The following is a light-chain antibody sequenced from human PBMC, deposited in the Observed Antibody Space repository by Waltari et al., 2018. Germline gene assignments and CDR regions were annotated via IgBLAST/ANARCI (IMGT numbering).Light chain of an antibody. J-gene: IGKJ4*01. CDR1: QSVTASY. CDR3: HQYGRSPLT. CDR2: DAT. V-gene: IGKV3D-20*01. Sequence: GETATLSCGASQSVTASYVAWYQQKPGLALRLLIYDATDRAPGIPGRFIGSGSGTDFTLTISGVEPEDFAVYYCHQYGRSPLTFGGGTKVEI.